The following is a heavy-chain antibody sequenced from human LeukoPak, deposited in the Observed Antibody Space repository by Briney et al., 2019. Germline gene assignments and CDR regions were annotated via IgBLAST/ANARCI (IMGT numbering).Heavy chain of an antibody. V-gene: IGHV4-59*08. CDR3: ARHSPIAAAGTIFYFDY. Sequence: SETLSLTCTVSSASISTYYWSWIRQPPGKGLEWIGYIYHSGTSNYNPSLKSRVTMSVDTSKSQFSLSLSSVTAADTAVYYCARHSPIAAAGTIFYFDYWGQGTLVTVSS. CDR2: IYHSGTS. CDR1: SASISTYY. J-gene: IGHJ4*02. D-gene: IGHD6-13*01.